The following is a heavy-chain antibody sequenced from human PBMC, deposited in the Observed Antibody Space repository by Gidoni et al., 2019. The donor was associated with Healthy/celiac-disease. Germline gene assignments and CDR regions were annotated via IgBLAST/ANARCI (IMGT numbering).Heavy chain of an antibody. V-gene: IGHV4-59*01. CDR3: ARDRFPGGAYCGGDCYNWFDP. CDR2: IYYSGST. J-gene: IGHJ5*02. D-gene: IGHD2-21*02. Sequence: QVQLQSSCPGLVTPSETLSLTCTVSGGSISTYYWRWIRQPPGKGLEWIGYIYYSGSTNYNPSLKSRVTISVDTSKNQFSLKLSSVTAADTAVYYCARDRFPGGAYCGGDCYNWFDPWGQGTLVTVSS. CDR1: GGSISTYY.